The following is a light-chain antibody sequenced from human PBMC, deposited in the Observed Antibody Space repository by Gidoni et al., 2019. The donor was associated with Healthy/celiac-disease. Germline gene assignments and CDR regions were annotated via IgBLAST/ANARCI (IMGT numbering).Light chain of an antibody. CDR3: QVWDSSSNHVV. CDR1: NIGSKS. CDR2: DDS. J-gene: IGLJ2*01. Sequence: SYVLNQPPSVSVAPGKTARITCGGNNIGSKSVHWYQQKPGQAPVLVVYDDSARPSGIPERFSGSNSGNTATLTISRVEAGDEADYYCQVWDSSSNHVVFGGGTKLTVL. V-gene: IGLV3-21*03.